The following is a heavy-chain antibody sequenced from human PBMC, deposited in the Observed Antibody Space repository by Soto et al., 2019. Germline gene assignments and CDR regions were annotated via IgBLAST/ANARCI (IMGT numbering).Heavy chain of an antibody. V-gene: IGHV1-8*01. CDR2: MNPDSGNT. CDR1: GYTFTSYA. CDR3: ARGEILGFGELLR. D-gene: IGHD3-10*01. J-gene: IGHJ4*02. Sequence: QVQLVQSGAEVKKPGASVKVSCKASGYTFTSYAINWVRQATGQGLEWMGWMNPDSGNTRYAQKFQGRVTMTRNTSISGAYMELSSMRSEDTAVYYCARGEILGFGELLRWGQGTLVTVSS.